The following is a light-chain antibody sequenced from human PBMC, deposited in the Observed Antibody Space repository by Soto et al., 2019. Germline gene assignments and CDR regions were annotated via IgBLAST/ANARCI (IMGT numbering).Light chain of an antibody. CDR2: DAS. J-gene: IGKJ4*01. CDR3: LQSYSAPLT. V-gene: IGKV3-11*01. Sequence: EIVLTQSPATLSLSPGERATLSCRASQSVSNSLAWYQQKPGQAPRLLIYDASNRATDIPARFSGSGSGTDFTLTISSLEPEDFAVYYCLQSYSAPLTFGGGTKVETK. CDR1: QSVSNS.